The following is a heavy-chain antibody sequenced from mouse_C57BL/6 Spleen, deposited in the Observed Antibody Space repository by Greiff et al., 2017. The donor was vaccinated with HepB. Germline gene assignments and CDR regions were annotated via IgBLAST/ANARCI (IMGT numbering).Heavy chain of an antibody. V-gene: IGHV1-82*01. CDR2: IYPGDGDT. CDR3: ARSPYDYDGSYYAMDY. J-gene: IGHJ4*01. Sequence: QVQLKESGPELVKPGASVKISCKASGYAFSSSWMNWVKQRPGKGLEWIGRIYPGDGDTNYNGKFKGKATLTADKSSSTAYMQLSSLTSEDSAVYFCARSPYDYDGSYYAMDYWGQGTSVTVSS. D-gene: IGHD2-4*01. CDR1: GYAFSSSW.